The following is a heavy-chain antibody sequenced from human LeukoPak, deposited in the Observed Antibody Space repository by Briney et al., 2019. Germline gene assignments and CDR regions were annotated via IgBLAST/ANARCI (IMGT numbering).Heavy chain of an antibody. D-gene: IGHD2/OR15-2a*01. V-gene: IGHV4-34*01. CDR2: INHSGST. CDR3: ARGPRRPTLPRDYYYGMDV. J-gene: IGHJ6*02. CDR1: GGSFSGYY. Sequence: SETLSLTCAVYGGSFSGYYWSWIRQPPGKGLEWIGEINHSGSTNYNPSLKSRVTISVDTSKNQFSLKLSPVTAADTAVYYCARGPRRPTLPRDYYYGMDVWGQGTTVTVSS.